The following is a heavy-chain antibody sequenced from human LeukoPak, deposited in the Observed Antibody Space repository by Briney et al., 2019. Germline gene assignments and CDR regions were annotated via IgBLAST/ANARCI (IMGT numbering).Heavy chain of an antibody. Sequence: ASVKVSCKASGGTFSSYAISWVRQAPGQGLEWMGGIIPIFGTANYAQKFQGRVTITTDESTSTAYMELSSLRSEDTAVYYCARGLAPETPSVTRNWFDPWGQGTLVTVSS. CDR1: GGTFSSYA. D-gene: IGHD4-17*01. J-gene: IGHJ5*02. V-gene: IGHV1-69*05. CDR2: IIPIFGTA. CDR3: ARGLAPETPSVTRNWFDP.